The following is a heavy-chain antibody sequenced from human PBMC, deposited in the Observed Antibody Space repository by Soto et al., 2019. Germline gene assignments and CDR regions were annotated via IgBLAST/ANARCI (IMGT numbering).Heavy chain of an antibody. V-gene: IGHV3-9*01. CDR2: ISWNSGSI. CDR3: AKDIDYGDYVLPNAFDI. D-gene: IGHD4-17*01. CDR1: GFTFDDYA. J-gene: IGHJ3*02. Sequence: EVQLVESGGGLVQPGRSLRLSCAASGFTFDDYAMHWVRQAPAKGLEWVSGISWNSGSIGYADSVKGRFTISRDNAKNSLYLQMNSLRAEDTALYYCAKDIDYGDYVLPNAFDIWGQGTMVTVSS.